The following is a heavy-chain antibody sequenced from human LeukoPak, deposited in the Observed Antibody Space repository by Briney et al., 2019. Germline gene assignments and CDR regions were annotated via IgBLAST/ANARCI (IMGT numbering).Heavy chain of an antibody. Sequence: PGGSLRLSCAAAGFTFSSYSMNWVRQAPGKGLEWVSSISSSSSYIYYADSVKGRFTISRDNSKNSLYLQMNSLRAEDTAVYYCARMDIVVVPAATPHYYYYYGMDVWGRGTTVTVSS. J-gene: IGHJ6*02. CDR1: GFTFSSYS. CDR3: ARMDIVVVPAATPHYYYYYGMDV. V-gene: IGHV3-21*01. CDR2: ISSSSSYI. D-gene: IGHD2-2*03.